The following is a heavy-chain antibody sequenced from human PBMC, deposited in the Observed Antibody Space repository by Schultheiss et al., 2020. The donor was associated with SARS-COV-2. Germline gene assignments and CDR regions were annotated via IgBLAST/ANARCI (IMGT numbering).Heavy chain of an antibody. J-gene: IGHJ4*02. CDR2: INHSGST. Sequence: SETLSLTCAVSGYSISSGYYWGWIRQPPGKGLEWIGEINHSGSTNYNPSLKSRVTISVDTSKNQFSLKLSSVTAADTAVYYCARFSASSIAATYDYWGQGTLVTVSS. D-gene: IGHD6-13*01. CDR1: GYSISSGYY. V-gene: IGHV4-38-2*01. CDR3: ARFSASSIAATYDY.